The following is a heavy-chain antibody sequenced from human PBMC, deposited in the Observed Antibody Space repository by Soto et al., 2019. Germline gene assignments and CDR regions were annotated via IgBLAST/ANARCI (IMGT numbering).Heavy chain of an antibody. CDR2: INHSGST. CDR1: GGSFCGYY. D-gene: IGHD3-3*02. J-gene: IGHJ5*02. CDR3: ASPKIAFYNWFDP. V-gene: IGHV4-34*01. Sequence: SDTLSLTCAVYGGSFCGYYWRWNRQPPGKGLEWIGEINHSGSTNYNPSLKSRVTISVDTSKNQFSLKLSSVTAADTAVYYCASPKIAFYNWFDPWGQGTLVTVSS.